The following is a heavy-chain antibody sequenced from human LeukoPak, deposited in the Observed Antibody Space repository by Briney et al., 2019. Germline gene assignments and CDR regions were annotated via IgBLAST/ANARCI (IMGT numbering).Heavy chain of an antibody. V-gene: IGHV1-18*01. D-gene: IGHD2-2*01. CDR1: GYTFTSYG. J-gene: IGHJ4*02. CDR2: ISAYNGNT. CDR3: ARDSNHLLGYCSSTSCGDY. Sequence: ASVKVSCKASGYTFTSYGISWVRQAPGQGLEWMGWISAYNGNTNYAQKLQGRVTMTTDTSTSTAYMELRSLRSDDTAVYYCARDSNHLLGYCSSTSCGDYWGQGTLVTVSS.